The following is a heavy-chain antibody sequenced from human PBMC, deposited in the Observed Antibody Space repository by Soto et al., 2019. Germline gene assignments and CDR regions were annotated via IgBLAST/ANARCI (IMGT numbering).Heavy chain of an antibody. Sequence: ASVRVSCKASGYTFTSYGISWVRQAPGQGLEWMGWISAYNGNTNYAQKLQGRVTMTTDTSTSTAYMELRSLRSDDTAVYYCARDFIVVVVAATHYFEYWGQGTLVTVSS. V-gene: IGHV1-18*01. J-gene: IGHJ4*02. D-gene: IGHD2-15*01. CDR2: ISAYNGNT. CDR3: ARDFIVVVVAATHYFEY. CDR1: GYTFTSYG.